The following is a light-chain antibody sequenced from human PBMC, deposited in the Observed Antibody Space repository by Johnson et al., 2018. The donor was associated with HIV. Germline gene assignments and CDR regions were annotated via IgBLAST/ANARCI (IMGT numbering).Light chain of an antibody. CDR1: SSNIGKNY. Sequence: QSILTQPPSVSAAPGQKVTISCSGSSSNIGKNYVSWYQQLPGTAPKLLVYENNKRPSGIPDRFSGSKSGTSATLDITGLQAGDEADYYCGTWVSSLIAMGLGTGTKVTVL. V-gene: IGLV1-51*02. J-gene: IGLJ1*01. CDR2: ENN. CDR3: GTWVSSLIAMG.